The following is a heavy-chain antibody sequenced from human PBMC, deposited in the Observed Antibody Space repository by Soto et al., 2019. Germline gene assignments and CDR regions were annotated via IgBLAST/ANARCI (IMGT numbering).Heavy chain of an antibody. CDR1: GYSFTSYW. V-gene: IGHV5-51*01. CDR2: IYPGDSDT. J-gene: IGHJ4*02. D-gene: IGHD3-22*01. Sequence: VESVTISCKVSGYSFTSYWIVWVLQMPGKGLEWMGIIYPGDSDTRYSPSFQGQVTISADKSISTAYLQWSSLKASDTAMYYCARREYYYDSSGFDYWGQETMFTVSS. CDR3: ARREYYYDSSGFDY.